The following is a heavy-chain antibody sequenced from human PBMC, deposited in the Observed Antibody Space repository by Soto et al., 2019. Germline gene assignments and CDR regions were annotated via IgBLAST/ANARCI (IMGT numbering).Heavy chain of an antibody. V-gene: IGHV1-18*01. D-gene: IGHD6-6*01. CDR3: ARKSSSSSWFDP. CDR1: GYTFFNYG. CDR2: ISGYNGNT. J-gene: IGHJ5*02. Sequence: GXSGKVCSEASGYTFFNYGISWVRQAPVQGLEWMGWISGYNGNTNYAQKFQARVTMTTDTSTTTAYMELRSLRSDDAAFYYCARKSSSSSWFDPWGQGTLVIVYS.